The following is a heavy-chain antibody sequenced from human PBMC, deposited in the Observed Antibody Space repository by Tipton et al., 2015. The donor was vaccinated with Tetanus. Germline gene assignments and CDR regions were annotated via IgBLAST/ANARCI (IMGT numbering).Heavy chain of an antibody. CDR1: GDSVSSTNAG. CDR2: TYYRSSWYT. Sequence: GLVKPSQTLSLTCVISGDSVSSTNAGWNWIRQSPSRGLEWLGRTYYRSSWYTDYAESVKRRITIIPDTSNNRFFLQLNSVTPDEAAVYYCARGGNWNYDRYWFDPWGQGILVTVSS. CDR3: ARGGNWNYDRYWFDP. D-gene: IGHD1-7*01. V-gene: IGHV6-1*01. J-gene: IGHJ5*02.